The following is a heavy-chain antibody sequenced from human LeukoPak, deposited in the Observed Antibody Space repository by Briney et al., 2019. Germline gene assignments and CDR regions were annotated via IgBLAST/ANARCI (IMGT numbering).Heavy chain of an antibody. CDR3: ARVLEITNYYYYMDV. V-gene: IGHV1-18*01. Sequence: ASVKVSCKASYYTFTNYGITWVRQAPGQRLEWMGWISAYNGNTFYAQNLQGRVTMTTDTSTSTAYMELRSLTSDDTAVYYCARVLEITNYYYYMDVWGKGTTVTVSS. J-gene: IGHJ6*03. CDR2: ISAYNGNT. D-gene: IGHD1-1*01. CDR1: YYTFTNYG.